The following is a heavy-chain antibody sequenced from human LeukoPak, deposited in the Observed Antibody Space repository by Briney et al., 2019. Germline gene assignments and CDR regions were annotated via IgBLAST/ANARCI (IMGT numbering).Heavy chain of an antibody. J-gene: IGHJ4*02. V-gene: IGHV3-53*01. D-gene: IGHD4/OR15-4a*01. Sequence: QPGGSLRLSCTVSGFTVSSNSMSWFRKAPGKELEWVSFIYSDNTHYSDSVKGRFTISRDNSKNTLYLQMNSLRAEDTAVYYCARRAGAYSHPYDYWGQGTLVTVSS. CDR2: IYSDNT. CDR1: GFTVSSNS. CDR3: ARRAGAYSHPYDY.